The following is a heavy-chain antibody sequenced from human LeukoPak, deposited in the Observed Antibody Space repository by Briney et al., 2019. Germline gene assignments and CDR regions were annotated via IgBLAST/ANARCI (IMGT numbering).Heavy chain of an antibody. CDR3: ARSHDHLWGNYPDY. V-gene: IGHV4/OR15-8*01. D-gene: IGHD3-16*02. CDR2: IHHDGRI. Sequence: SETLSLTCDVSGGSIDSTNWWNWVRQPPGKGLEWIGEIHHDGRINYNPSLKSRVTLSVDESKNQFSLRLNSVTAADTAMYYCARSHDHLWGNYPDYWGQGTLVTVSS. CDR1: GGSIDSTNW. J-gene: IGHJ4*02.